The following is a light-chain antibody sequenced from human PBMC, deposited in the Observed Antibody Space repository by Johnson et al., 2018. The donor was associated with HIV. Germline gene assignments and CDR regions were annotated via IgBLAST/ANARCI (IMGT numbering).Light chain of an antibody. CDR2: ENN. J-gene: IGLJ1*01. Sequence: QSVLTQPPSVSAAPGQKVTISCSGSSSNIGNNYVSWYQQLPGTAPKLLIYENNKRPSGIPDRFSGSKSGTSATLGITGLQTGDAADYYCGTWDSSLGAPYVFGTGAKVTVL. CDR1: SSNIGNNY. CDR3: GTWDSSLGAPYV. V-gene: IGLV1-51*02.